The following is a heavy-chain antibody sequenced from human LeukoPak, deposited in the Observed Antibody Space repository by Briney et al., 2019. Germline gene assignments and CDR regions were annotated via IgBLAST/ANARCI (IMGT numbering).Heavy chain of an antibody. CDR3: ARDTAMVIDY. V-gene: IGHV3-11*06. J-gene: IGHJ4*02. CDR1: GFTFTDYY. CDR2: ISSRGRYT. D-gene: IGHD5-18*01. Sequence: VGSLRLSCTASGFTFTDYYMSWIRQAPGKGLEWISYISSRGRYTNYADSLKGRFTISRDNAINSLYLQINSLRAEDTAVYFCARDTAMVIDYWGRGTLVTVSS.